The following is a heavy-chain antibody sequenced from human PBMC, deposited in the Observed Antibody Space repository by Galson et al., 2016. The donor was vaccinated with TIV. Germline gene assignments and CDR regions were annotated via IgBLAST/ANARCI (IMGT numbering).Heavy chain of an antibody. J-gene: IGHJ4*02. CDR2: ISAGGGRT. V-gene: IGHV3-23*01. CDR3: AKMDSSGYDYVRRFDF. D-gene: IGHD3-22*01. CDR1: GFTFSSFA. Sequence: SLRLSCAASGFTFSSFAVSWVRQAPGKGLEWVSGISAGGGRTNYADSVKGRFTISRDNPKNTLYLQMSSLRAEDTAVYFCAKMDSSGYDYVRRFDFWGQGTLATASS.